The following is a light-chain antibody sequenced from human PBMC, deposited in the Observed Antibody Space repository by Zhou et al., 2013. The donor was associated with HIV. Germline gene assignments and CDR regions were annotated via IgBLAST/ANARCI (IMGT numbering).Light chain of an antibody. V-gene: IGKV3-11*01. J-gene: IGKJ4*01. CDR3: QQRSNWPT. CDR2: DTS. CDR1: QSVRNY. Sequence: EIVLTQSPATLSLSPGERATLSCRASQSVRNYLAWYQQKCGQAPRLLIYDTSNRATGIPARFSGSGSGTDFTLTISSLEPEDFAVYYCQQRSNWPTFGGGTKVE.